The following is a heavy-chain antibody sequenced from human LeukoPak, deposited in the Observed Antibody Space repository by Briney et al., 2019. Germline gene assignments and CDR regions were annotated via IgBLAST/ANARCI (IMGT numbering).Heavy chain of an antibody. CDR2: ISSSSYI. J-gene: IGHJ5*02. CDR3: ARETEYNWFDP. Sequence: GGSLRLSCAASGFTFSSYSMNWVRQAPGKGLEWVSSISSSSYIYYADSVKGRFTISRDNAKNSLYLQMNSLRAEDTAVYYCARETEYNWFDPWGQGTLVTVSS. D-gene: IGHD3-10*01. CDR1: GFTFSSYS. V-gene: IGHV3-21*01.